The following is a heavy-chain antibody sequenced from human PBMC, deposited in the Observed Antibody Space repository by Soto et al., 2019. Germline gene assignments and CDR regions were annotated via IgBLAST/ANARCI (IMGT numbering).Heavy chain of an antibody. CDR3: ARASLSGISASIDY. J-gene: IGHJ4*02. D-gene: IGHD2-15*01. V-gene: IGHV4-34*01. CDR1: GGSFSGYY. Sequence: PSETLSLTCAVYGGSFSGYYWSWIRQPPGKGLEWIGEINHSGSTNYNPSLKSRVTISVDTSKNQFSLKLSSVTAADTAVYYCARASLSGISASIDYWGQGTLVTVSS. CDR2: INHSGST.